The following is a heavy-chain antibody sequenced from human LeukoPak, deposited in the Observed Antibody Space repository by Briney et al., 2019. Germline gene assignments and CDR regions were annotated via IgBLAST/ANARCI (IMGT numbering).Heavy chain of an antibody. J-gene: IGHJ5*02. D-gene: IGHD6-19*01. CDR1: GGSISSYY. CDR2: IYYSGST. CDR3: ASSGWYGGWFDP. V-gene: IGHV4-59*08. Sequence: SETLSLTCTVSGGSISSYYWSWIRQPPGKGLEWIGYIYYSGSTNYNPSLKSRVTISVDTSKNQFSLKLSSVTAADTAVYYCASSGWYGGWFDPWGQGTLVTVSS.